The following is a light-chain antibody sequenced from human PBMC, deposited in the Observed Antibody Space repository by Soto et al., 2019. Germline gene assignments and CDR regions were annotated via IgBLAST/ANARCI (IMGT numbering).Light chain of an antibody. J-gene: IGKJ5*01. Sequence: ESVLTQSPGTLSLSPWDLATLSCRASQSVGSSYLAWYQQKPGQAPRLLIYDASTRATGIPDRFSGGGSGTEFTLTIRSLQSEDLVVYYCQKYNSWPPITFGNGKRLEIK. CDR1: QSVGSSY. CDR2: DAS. CDR3: QKYNSWPPIT. V-gene: IGKV3-15*01.